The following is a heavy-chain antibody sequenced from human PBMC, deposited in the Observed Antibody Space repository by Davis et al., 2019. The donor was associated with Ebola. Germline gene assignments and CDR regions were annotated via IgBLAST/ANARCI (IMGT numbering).Heavy chain of an antibody. CDR1: GFSFNTYW. J-gene: IGHJ6*02. CDR3: TRGLYGYGMDV. D-gene: IGHD2-8*01. CDR2: IRQDGSEK. Sequence: PGGSLRLSCAASGFSFNTYWKTWVRQAPGKGLEWLAIIRQDGSEKKYVDSVKGRFTISRDNAKNSLFLQMNSLRAEDTALYYCTRGLYGYGMDVWGPGTTVTVSS. V-gene: IGHV3-7*01.